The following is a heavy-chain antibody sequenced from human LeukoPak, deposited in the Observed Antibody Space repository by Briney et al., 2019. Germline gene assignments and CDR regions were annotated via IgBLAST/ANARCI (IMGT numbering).Heavy chain of an antibody. D-gene: IGHD6-19*01. CDR1: GFTFSSYW. CDR2: INSDGSST. Sequence: GGSLRLSCAASGFTFSSYWMHWVRQAPGKGLVWVSRINSDGSSTTYADSVKGRFTISRDNAKNTLYLQMDSLRAEDTAVYYCARDPAPSGWYDYWGQGTLVTASS. CDR3: ARDPAPSGWYDY. J-gene: IGHJ4*02. V-gene: IGHV3-74*01.